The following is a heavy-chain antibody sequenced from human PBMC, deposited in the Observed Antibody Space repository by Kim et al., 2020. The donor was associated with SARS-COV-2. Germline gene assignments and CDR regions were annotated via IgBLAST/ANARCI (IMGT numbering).Heavy chain of an antibody. J-gene: IGHJ5*02. CDR3: ARDRCSSTSGYLNWFDP. D-gene: IGHD2-2*01. V-gene: IGHV4-4*02. Sequence: LKSRVTMSVDKSKNQFSLELSSVTAADTAVYYCARDRCSSTSGYLNWFDPWGQGTLVTVSS.